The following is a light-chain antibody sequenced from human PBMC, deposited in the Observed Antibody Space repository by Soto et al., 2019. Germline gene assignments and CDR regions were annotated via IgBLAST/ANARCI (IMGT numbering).Light chain of an antibody. J-gene: IGLJ2*01. CDR1: SSDVGGYNY. V-gene: IGLV2-14*01. CDR2: DVS. CDR3: SSDTSSSTPPYVV. Sequence: QSVLTQPASVSGSPGQSITISCTGTSSDVGGYNYVSWYQQHPGKAPKLMIYDVSNRPSGVSNRFSGSKSGNTASLTISGLQAEDEADYDCSSDTSSSTPPYVVFGGGTKLTVL.